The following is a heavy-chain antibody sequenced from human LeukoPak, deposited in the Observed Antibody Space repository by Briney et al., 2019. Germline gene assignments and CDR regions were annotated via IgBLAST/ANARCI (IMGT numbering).Heavy chain of an antibody. CDR1: GYTFTCYY. D-gene: IGHD2-8*01. Sequence: GATVKISCKASGYTFTCYYMHWVRQAPGQGLEWVGWINPNSGGTNYAQKFQGRVTMTRDTSISTAYMELSKLRSDDTAVYYCARSTKENWFDPWGQGTLVTVSS. V-gene: IGHV1-2*02. CDR2: INPNSGGT. J-gene: IGHJ5*02. CDR3: ARSTKENWFDP.